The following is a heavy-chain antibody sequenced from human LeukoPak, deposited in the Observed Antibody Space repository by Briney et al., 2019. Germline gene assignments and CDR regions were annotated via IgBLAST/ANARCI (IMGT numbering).Heavy chain of an antibody. V-gene: IGHV4-59*01. CDR2: IYYSGST. D-gene: IGHD1-26*01. Sequence: SETLALTCSVSGGSMDSYYWTWLRQPPGKGLEWIGYIYYSGSTIYNPSLKSRVAISLDTSKSQFSLRLRSVTAADTAVYYCARSSGGENDYWGQGILVTVSS. CDR3: ARSSGGENDY. CDR1: GGSMDSYY. J-gene: IGHJ4*02.